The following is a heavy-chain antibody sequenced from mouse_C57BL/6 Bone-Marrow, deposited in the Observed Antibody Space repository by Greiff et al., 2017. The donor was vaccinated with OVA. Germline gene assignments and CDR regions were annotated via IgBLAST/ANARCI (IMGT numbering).Heavy chain of an antibody. CDR3: ARGGGYDYDFDY. D-gene: IGHD2-4*01. CDR2: IYPGSGNT. J-gene: IGHJ2*01. Sequence: QVHVKQSGAELVRPGASVKLSCKASGYTFTDYYINWVKQRPGQGLEWIARIYPGSGNTYYNEKFKGKATLTAEKSSSTAYMQLSSLTSEDSAVYFCARGGGYDYDFDYWGQGTTLTVSS. V-gene: IGHV1-76*01. CDR1: GYTFTDYY.